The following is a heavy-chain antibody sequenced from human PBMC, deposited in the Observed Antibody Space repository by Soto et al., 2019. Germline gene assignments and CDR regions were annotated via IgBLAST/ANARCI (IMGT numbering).Heavy chain of an antibody. CDR1: GYTFSNYG. CDR3: ARDLVPGYTGFSDY. CDR2: ISAYNGNT. V-gene: IGHV1-18*01. J-gene: IGHJ4*02. D-gene: IGHD5-12*01. Sequence: QVQLVQSGAEVKKPGASVKVSCKTSGYTFSNYGINWVRQAPGQGLEWMGWISAYNGNTNFAQKLQGRVSLTTDTSSTTAYMELRSLTSDDPAVYYCARDLVPGYTGFSDYWGQGTLVTVSS.